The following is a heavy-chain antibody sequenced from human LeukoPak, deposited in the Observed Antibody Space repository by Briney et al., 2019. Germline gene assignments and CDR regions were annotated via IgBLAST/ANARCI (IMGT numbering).Heavy chain of an antibody. V-gene: IGHV3-21*01. CDR1: GFTFSSYS. CDR3: ARALGYIEVGFDY. Sequence: PGGSLRLSCAASGFTFSSYSMNWVRQAPGKGLEWVSSISSSRSYMYYADSVKGRFTISRDNAKNSLYLQMNGLRAEDTAVYYCARALGYIEVGFDYWGQGTLVTVSS. D-gene: IGHD5-12*01. CDR2: ISSSRSYM. J-gene: IGHJ4*02.